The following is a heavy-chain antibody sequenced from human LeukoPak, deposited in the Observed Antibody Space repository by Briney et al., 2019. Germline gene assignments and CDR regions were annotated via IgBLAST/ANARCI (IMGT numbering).Heavy chain of an antibody. D-gene: IGHD1-26*01. CDR3: ARDLGGSYSSETWFDP. CDR1: GGSFSGYY. J-gene: IGHJ5*02. Sequence: SETLSLTCAVYGGSFSGYYWSWIRQPPGKGLEWIGEINHSGSTNYNPSLKSRVTISVDSSKNRFSLRLSSVTAADTAVYYCARDLGGSYSSETWFDPWGQGTLVTVSS. CDR2: INHSGST. V-gene: IGHV4-34*01.